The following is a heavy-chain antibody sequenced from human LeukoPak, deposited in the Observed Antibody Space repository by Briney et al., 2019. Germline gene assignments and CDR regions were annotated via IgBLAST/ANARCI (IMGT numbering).Heavy chain of an antibody. CDR3: AGSIAARLDY. V-gene: IGHV4-34*01. CDR1: GGSLSDYY. J-gene: IGHJ4*02. CDR2: INHSGST. Sequence: SETLSLTCAVYGGSLSDYYWSWIRQPPGKGLEWIGEINHSGSTNYNPSLKSRVTISVDTSKNQFSLKLSSVTAADTAVYYCAGSIAARLDYWGQGTLVTVSS. D-gene: IGHD6-6*01.